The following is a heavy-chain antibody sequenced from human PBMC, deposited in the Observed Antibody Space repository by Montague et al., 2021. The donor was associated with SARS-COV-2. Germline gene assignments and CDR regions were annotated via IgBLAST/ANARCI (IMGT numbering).Heavy chain of an antibody. CDR2: ISTSGSS. J-gene: IGHJ6*03. D-gene: IGHD3-22*01. Sequence: TLSLTCSVSGASISSANYCWTWIRQPAGKGLEWIGHISTSGSSSYNPSLKSRVTIILDTSKQQFSLELTSVTAADTAVYYCARDRRGMEMDGSAYCYCYMDGWGKGTMVTVSS. CDR3: ARDRRGMEMDGSAYCYCYMDG. V-gene: IGHV4-61*09. CDR1: GASISSANYC.